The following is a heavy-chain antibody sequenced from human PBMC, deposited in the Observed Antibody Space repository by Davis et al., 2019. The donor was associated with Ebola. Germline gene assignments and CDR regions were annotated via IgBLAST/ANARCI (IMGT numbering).Heavy chain of an antibody. J-gene: IGHJ2*01. V-gene: IGHV3-21*04. CDR3: ARGSFDYGDYWYFDL. Sequence: PGGSLRLSCAASGFTFSSYSMNWVRQAPGKGLEWVSSISSSSSYIYYADSVKGRFTISRDNAKNSLYLQMNSLRAEDTAVYYCARGSFDYGDYWYFDLWGRGTLVTVSS. CDR1: GFTFSSYS. CDR2: ISSSSSYI. D-gene: IGHD4-17*01.